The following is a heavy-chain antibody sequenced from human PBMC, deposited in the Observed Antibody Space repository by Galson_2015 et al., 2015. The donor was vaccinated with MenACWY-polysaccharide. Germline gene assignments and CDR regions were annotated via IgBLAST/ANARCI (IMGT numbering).Heavy chain of an antibody. D-gene: IGHD3-10*01. Sequence: SLRLSCAASGFTFRNYAMNWVRQAPGKGLERVAVISHDGSYEYYADSVKGRFTISRDNSKNTLYLQMSSLRAEDTAVYYCAKDRGSGFRAFRFDSWGQGNLVTVSS. V-gene: IGHV3-30*18. CDR3: AKDRGSGFRAFRFDS. CDR2: ISHDGSYE. J-gene: IGHJ4*02. CDR1: GFTFRNYA.